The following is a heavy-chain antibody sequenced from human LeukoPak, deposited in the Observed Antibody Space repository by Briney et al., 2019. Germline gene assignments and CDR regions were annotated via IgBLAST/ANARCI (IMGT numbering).Heavy chain of an antibody. J-gene: IGHJ6*04. Sequence: GGSLRLSCAASGFTFSGYAMSWVRQAPGKGLEWVSEISGSGGSTYYADSVKGGFTISRDNSKNPLYLQMNSLRAEDTAVYYCAKDPSITMVRGVIIVPSYYGMDVWGKGTTVTVSS. CDR1: GFTFSGYA. V-gene: IGHV3-23*01. D-gene: IGHD3-10*01. CDR2: ISGSGGST. CDR3: AKDPSITMVRGVIIVPSYYGMDV.